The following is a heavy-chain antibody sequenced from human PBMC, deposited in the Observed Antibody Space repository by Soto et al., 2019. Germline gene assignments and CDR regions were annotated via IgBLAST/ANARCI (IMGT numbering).Heavy chain of an antibody. Sequence: ASVKVSCKASGYTFSTYAMHWVRQAPGQSLEWMGWINGGTGQTRYSQRFQDRVTITRDTSAKTTYMDLASLRSEDTAVYYCARGKGMEENYYYYGMDIWGQGTTVTVSS. D-gene: IGHD1-1*01. V-gene: IGHV1-3*01. CDR2: INGGTGQT. CDR1: GYTFSTYA. CDR3: ARGKGMEENYYYYGMDI. J-gene: IGHJ6*02.